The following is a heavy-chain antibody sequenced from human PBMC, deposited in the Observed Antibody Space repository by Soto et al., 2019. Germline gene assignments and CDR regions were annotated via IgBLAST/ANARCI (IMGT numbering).Heavy chain of an antibody. V-gene: IGHV4-4*02. D-gene: IGHD3-9*01. CDR1: GGSISSSNW. CDR2: IYHSGST. J-gene: IGHJ4*02. Sequence: QVQLQESGPGLVKPSGTLSLTCAVSGGSISSSNWWSWVRQPPGKGLEWIGEIYHSGSTNYNPSPKSRVXXSXDXXKTQFSLKLSSVTAADTAVYYCASTYDKAGPVLDYWGQGTLVTVSS. CDR3: ASTYDKAGPVLDY.